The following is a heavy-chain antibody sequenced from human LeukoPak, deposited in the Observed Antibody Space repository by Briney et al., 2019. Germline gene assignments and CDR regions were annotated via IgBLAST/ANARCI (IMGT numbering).Heavy chain of an antibody. Sequence: PVRSLRLSCAASGFTFNDYYMSWIPQAPGKGLEWISYTSSSSTYTNYADSVKGRFTISRDNAKNSLSLQMSGLRAEDTAVYYCARARGMDDYGDFRIKWGQGTLVTVSS. V-gene: IGHV3-11*06. D-gene: IGHD4-17*01. CDR1: GFTFNDYY. CDR3: ARARGMDDYGDFRIK. J-gene: IGHJ4*02. CDR2: TSSSSTYT.